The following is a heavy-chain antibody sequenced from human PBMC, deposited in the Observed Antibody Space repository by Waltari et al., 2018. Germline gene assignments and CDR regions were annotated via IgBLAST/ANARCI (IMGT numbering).Heavy chain of an antibody. CDR1: GYTVFVYP. V-gene: IGHV1-3*01. D-gene: IGHD3-10*01. Sequence: QVQLVQSGAEMKKPGASVTLSCKASGYTVFVYPIHWVRQAPGQRLEWMGWITGNDNTKYSQRFQGRVTITRDRSASTTYMDLSTLRSEDTAVYYCASGRERSYGSANYYQLDYWGQGTLVTVSS. CDR3: ASGRERSYGSANYYQLDY. J-gene: IGHJ4*02. CDR2: ITGNDNT.